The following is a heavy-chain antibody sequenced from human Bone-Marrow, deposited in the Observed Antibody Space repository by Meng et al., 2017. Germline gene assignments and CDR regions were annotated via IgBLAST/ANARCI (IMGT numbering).Heavy chain of an antibody. V-gene: IGHV3-21*04. D-gene: IGHD6-13*01. CDR2: ISSSSSYI. CDR3: AKSPYSLYYYYGMDV. Sequence: GGSLRLSCAASGFTFSSYSMNWVRQAPGKGLEWVSSISSSSSYIYYADSVKGRFTISRDNAKNSLYLQMNSLRAEDTAVYYCAKSPYSLYYYYGMDVWGQGTTVTVSS. CDR1: GFTFSSYS. J-gene: IGHJ6*02.